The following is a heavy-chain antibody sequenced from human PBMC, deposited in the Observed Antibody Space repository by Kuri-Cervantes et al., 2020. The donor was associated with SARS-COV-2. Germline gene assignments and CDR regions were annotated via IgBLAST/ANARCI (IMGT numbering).Heavy chain of an antibody. CDR2: IKSKTDGGTT. V-gene: IGHV3-15*01. D-gene: IGHD1-26*01. CDR3: ATLVGARPN. CDR1: GFTFSNAW. J-gene: IGHJ4*02. Sequence: GESLKISCAASGFTFSNAWMSWVRQAPGKGLEWVGRIKSKTDGGTTDYAAPVKGRFTISRDDSKNTLYLQMNSLKTEDTAVYYCATLVGARPNWGQGTLVTVSS.